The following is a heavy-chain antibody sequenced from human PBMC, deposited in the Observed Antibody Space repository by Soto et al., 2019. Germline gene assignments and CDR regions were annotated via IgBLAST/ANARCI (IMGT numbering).Heavy chain of an antibody. CDR1: GFTFSSYA. Sequence: GGSLRLSCAASGFTFSSYAMHWVRQAPGKGLEWVAVISYDGSNKYYADTVKGRFTISRDNSKNTLYQQMDSLRAEDTAVYYCARDNSAIFPLRAGFDPWGQGTLVTVSS. J-gene: IGHJ5*02. V-gene: IGHV3-30-3*01. D-gene: IGHD3-3*01. CDR2: ISYDGSNK. CDR3: ARDNSAIFPLRAGFDP.